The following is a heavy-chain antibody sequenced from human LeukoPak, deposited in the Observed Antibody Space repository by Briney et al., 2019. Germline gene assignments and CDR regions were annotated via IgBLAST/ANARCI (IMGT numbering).Heavy chain of an antibody. CDR2: IYYSGST. J-gene: IGHJ5*02. D-gene: IGHD4-17*01. CDR3: ARGFNDCGDYAAWFDP. CDR1: GGSISSYY. Sequence: PSETLSLTCTVSGGSISSYYWSWIRQPPGKGLEWIGYIYYSGSTNYNPSLKSRVTISVDTSKNQFSLKLSSVTAADTAVYYCARGFNDCGDYAAWFDPWGQGTLVTVSS. V-gene: IGHV4-59*01.